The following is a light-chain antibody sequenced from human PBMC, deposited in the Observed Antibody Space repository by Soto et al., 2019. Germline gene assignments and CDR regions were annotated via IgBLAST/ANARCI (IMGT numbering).Light chain of an antibody. J-gene: IGLJ2*01. Sequence: QSVLTQPPSVTGAPGQRVTISCTGNNSNIGAGCGVNWYQQFPDKAPKLLIYANTHRPSGVPDRFSGSTSATSASLAITGLQTQDEADYYCQSFDSSLTGLIFGGGTKLTVL. CDR1: NSNIGAGCG. CDR3: QSFDSSLTGLI. V-gene: IGLV1-40*01. CDR2: ANT.